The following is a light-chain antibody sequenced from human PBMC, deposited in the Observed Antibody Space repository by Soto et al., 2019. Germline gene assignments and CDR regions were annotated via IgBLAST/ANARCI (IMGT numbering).Light chain of an antibody. J-gene: IGKJ5*01. CDR2: DAS. Sequence: EVELTQSPAILSLSPGETATLSSSASQSVDKFLAWYQQRPGQPPRLLIFDASNRATGVPVRFSGSGSGTVFTLTIGSLEPEDSAVYYCQQRKNWPPITFGQGTRLEI. CDR3: QQRKNWPPIT. CDR1: QSVDKF. V-gene: IGKV3-11*01.